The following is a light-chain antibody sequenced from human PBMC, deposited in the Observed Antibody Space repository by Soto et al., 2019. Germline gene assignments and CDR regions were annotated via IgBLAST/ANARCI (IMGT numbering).Light chain of an antibody. J-gene: IGKJ1*01. Sequence: IVFTQSAATLSLFPGERATLSCRASQSVSSDLAWYHQKPGQAPRLLIYGASTRATGIPARFSGSGSGTEFTLTINSLQSEDFAVYYCQQYNNWPRTFGQGTKVDIK. CDR1: QSVSSD. V-gene: IGKV3-15*01. CDR2: GAS. CDR3: QQYNNWPRT.